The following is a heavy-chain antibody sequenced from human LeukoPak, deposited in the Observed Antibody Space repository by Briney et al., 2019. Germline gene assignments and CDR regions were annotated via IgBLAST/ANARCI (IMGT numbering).Heavy chain of an antibody. D-gene: IGHD6-13*01. J-gene: IGHJ6*02. Sequence: GGSLRLSCAASRFNFSNYAMDWVRQAPGKGLELVAVISYDGGNKYYADSVKGRFTISRDNSENTLSLQMNSLRAEDTAVYYCARDGSSWYEDYYFAMDVWGQGTTVTVSS. CDR3: ARDGSSWYEDYYFAMDV. CDR1: RFNFSNYA. V-gene: IGHV3-30-3*01. CDR2: ISYDGGNK.